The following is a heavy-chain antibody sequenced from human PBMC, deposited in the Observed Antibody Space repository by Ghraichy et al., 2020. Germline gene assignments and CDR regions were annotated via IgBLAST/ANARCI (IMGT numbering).Heavy chain of an antibody. J-gene: IGHJ4*02. CDR2: ISGSGGST. V-gene: IGHV3-23*01. D-gene: IGHD2-2*01. CDR3: AKVECSSTSCITMGFDY. CDR1: GFTFSSYA. Sequence: GGSLRLSCAASGFTFSSYAMSWVRQAPGKGLEWVSAISGSGGSTYYADSVKGRFTISRDNSKNTLYLQMNSLRAEDTAVYYCAKVECSSTSCITMGFDYWGQGTLVTVSS.